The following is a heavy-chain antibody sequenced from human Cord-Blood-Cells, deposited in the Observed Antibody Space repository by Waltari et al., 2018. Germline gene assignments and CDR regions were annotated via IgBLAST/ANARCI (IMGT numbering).Heavy chain of an antibody. D-gene: IGHD7-27*01. CDR1: GGSISSGGYY. Sequence: QVQLQESGPGLVKPSQTLSLTCTVSGGSISSGGYYWSWIRQHPGKGLEWIGYIYYSGRPYYNPSLKSRVTISVDTSKNQFSLKLSSVTAADTAVYYCARGTPLTGDDYWGQGTLVTVSS. V-gene: IGHV4-31*03. CDR3: ARGTPLTGDDY. CDR2: IYYSGRP. J-gene: IGHJ4*02.